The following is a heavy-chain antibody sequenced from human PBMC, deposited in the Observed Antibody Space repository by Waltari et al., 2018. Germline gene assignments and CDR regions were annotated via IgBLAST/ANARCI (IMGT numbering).Heavy chain of an antibody. Sequence: QVQLVQSGAEVKKPGSSVKVSCKASGGTFSSYAISWVRQAPGQGLEWMGGVIPLFGTANYAKKCQGTVRMTTDESTSTAYRELSSLRSEDTAGYDGAGGGVGYDYSNYDHDYWGQGTLVTVSS. D-gene: IGHD4-4*01. CDR2: VIPLFGTA. CDR1: GGTFSSYA. CDR3: AGGGVGYDYSNYDHDY. J-gene: IGHJ4*02. V-gene: IGHV1-69*05.